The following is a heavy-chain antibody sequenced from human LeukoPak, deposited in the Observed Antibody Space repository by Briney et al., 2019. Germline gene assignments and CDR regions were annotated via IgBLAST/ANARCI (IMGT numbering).Heavy chain of an antibody. Sequence: GSLRLSCAASGFTFSSYSMNWVRQAPGKGLEWVSSISSSSSYIYYADSVKGRFTISRDNAKNSLYLQMNSLRAEDTAVYYCARDLRNDGWVSVDFDYWGQGTLVTVSS. CDR1: GFTFSSYS. J-gene: IGHJ4*02. D-gene: IGHD1-1*01. CDR2: ISSSSSYI. CDR3: ARDLRNDGWVSVDFDY. V-gene: IGHV3-21*01.